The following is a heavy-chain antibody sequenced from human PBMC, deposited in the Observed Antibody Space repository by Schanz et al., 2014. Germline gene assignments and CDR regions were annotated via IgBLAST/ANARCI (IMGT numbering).Heavy chain of an antibody. V-gene: IGHV3-33*03. J-gene: IGHJ4*02. CDR2: IWYDENNK. D-gene: IGHD3-9*01. CDR1: GFTFSSYG. CDR3: AKQIHYDILTVTRN. Sequence: QVQLVESGGGVVQFGRSLRLSCVASGFTFSSYGMHWVRQAPGKGLEWVAVIWYDENNKYYADSVKGRFTISRDNAKNSLYLQMNTLRAEDTAVYYCAKQIHYDILTVTRNWGQGTQVTVSS.